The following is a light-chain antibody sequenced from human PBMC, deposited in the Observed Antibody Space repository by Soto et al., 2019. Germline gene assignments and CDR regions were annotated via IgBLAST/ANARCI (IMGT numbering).Light chain of an antibody. CDR3: QSYDTALSVYVV. CDR1: SSTIGAGFD. J-gene: IGLJ2*01. V-gene: IGLV1-40*01. CDR2: GDT. Sequence: QSVLTQPPSVSGAPGQRVTISCTGSSSTIGAGFDVHWYQQLPGTAPKLLIYGDTNRPSGVPDRFSGSKSGTSASLAFTGLQAEDEADYYCQSYDTALSVYVVFGGGTQLTVL.